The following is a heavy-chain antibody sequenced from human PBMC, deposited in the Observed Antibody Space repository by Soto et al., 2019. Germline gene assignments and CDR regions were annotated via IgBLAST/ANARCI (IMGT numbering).Heavy chain of an antibody. D-gene: IGHD6-19*01. CDR2: INHSGST. V-gene: IGHV4-34*01. CDR3: ARTYARIAVFGY. CDR1: GGSFSGYY. Sequence: SETLSLTCAVYGGSFSGYYWSWIRQPPGKGLEWIGEINHSGSTNYNPSLKSRVTISVDTSKNQFSLKLSSVTAADTAVYYCARTYARIAVFGYWGQGTLVTVSS. J-gene: IGHJ4*02.